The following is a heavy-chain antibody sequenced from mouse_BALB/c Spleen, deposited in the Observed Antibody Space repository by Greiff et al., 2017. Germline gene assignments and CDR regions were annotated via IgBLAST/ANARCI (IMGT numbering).Heavy chain of an antibody. CDR2: IYPGGGYT. Sequence: GQLQQSGAELVRPGTSVKISCKASGYTFTNYWLGWVKQRPGHGLEWIGDIYPGGGYTNYNEKFKGKATLTADTSSSTAYMRLSSLTSEDSAVYCCARKGYDYYDYAYWGEGTLVTVSA. D-gene: IGHD1-2*01. J-gene: IGHJ3*01. V-gene: IGHV1-63*02. CDR3: ARKGYDYYDYAY. CDR1: GYTFTNYW.